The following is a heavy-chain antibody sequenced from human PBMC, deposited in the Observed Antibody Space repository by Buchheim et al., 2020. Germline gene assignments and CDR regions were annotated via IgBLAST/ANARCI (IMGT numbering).Heavy chain of an antibody. Sequence: QVQLVESGGGVVQPGRSLRLSCAASGFTFSSYCMHWVRQAPGKGLEWVAVISYDGSNKYYADSVKGRFTISRDNSKNTLYLQMNSLRAEDTAVYYCAKDRGSSGWYEGVDYWGQGTL. J-gene: IGHJ4*02. V-gene: IGHV3-30*18. CDR2: ISYDGSNK. D-gene: IGHD6-19*01. CDR1: GFTFSSYC. CDR3: AKDRGSSGWYEGVDY.